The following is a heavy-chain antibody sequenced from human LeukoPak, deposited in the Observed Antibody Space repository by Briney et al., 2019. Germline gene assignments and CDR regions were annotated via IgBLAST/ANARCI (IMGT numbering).Heavy chain of an antibody. D-gene: IGHD2-15*01. CDR3: ARDLLGGNCFDY. CDR1: GGSISSSSYY. CDR2: IYYSGST. Sequence: PSGTLSLTCTVSGGSISSSSYYWGWIRQPPGKGLEWIGSIYYSGSTYYNPSLKSRVTISVDTSKNQFSLKLSSVTAADTAVYYCARDLLGGNCFDYWGQGTLVTVSS. V-gene: IGHV4-39*07. J-gene: IGHJ4*02.